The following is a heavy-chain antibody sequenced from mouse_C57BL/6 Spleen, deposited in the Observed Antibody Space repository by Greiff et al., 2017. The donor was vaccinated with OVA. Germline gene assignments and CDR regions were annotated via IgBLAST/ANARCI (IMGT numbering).Heavy chain of an antibody. J-gene: IGHJ2*01. CDR2: IDPETGGT. CDR3: ATMVTTGG. V-gene: IGHV1-15*01. Sequence: VQLVESGAELVRPGASVTLSCKASGYTFTDYEMHWVKQTPVHGLEWIGAIDPETGGTAYNQKFKGKAILTADKSSSTAYMELRSLTSEDSAVYYCATMVTTGGWGQGTTLTVSS. CDR1: GYTFTDYE. D-gene: IGHD2-2*01.